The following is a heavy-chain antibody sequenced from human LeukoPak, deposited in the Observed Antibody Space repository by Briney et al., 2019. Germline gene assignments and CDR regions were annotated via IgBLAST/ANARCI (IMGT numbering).Heavy chain of an antibody. D-gene: IGHD4-17*01. CDR1: GNTFTGHY. J-gene: IGHJ4*02. V-gene: IGHV1-2*02. CDR2: ISPFTGGT. CDR3: AEEPAGGDYEN. Sequence: ASVKVSCKASGNTFTGHYMHWVRQAPGQGLEWMGWISPFTGGTHFAQQFRGRVTMTRDTSINTVYMELSRLRSEDTAVYYCAEEPAGGDYENWGQGSLVTVSS.